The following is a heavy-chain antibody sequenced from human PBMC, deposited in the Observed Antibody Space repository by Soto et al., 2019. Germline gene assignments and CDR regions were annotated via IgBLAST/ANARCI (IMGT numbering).Heavy chain of an antibody. CDR1: GASIAFGGYS. V-gene: IGHV4-30-2*01. J-gene: IGHJ4*02. D-gene: IGHD1-26*01. Sequence: SETLSLTCTVSGASIAFGGYSWSWIRQTPGKGPEWIGYINHLETTFYNPSFESRLTLSIDRAKNQFSLKLHSMSAADRAVYFCARGGGSDSFDYWGQGILVTVSS. CDR2: INHLETT. CDR3: ARGGGSDSFDY.